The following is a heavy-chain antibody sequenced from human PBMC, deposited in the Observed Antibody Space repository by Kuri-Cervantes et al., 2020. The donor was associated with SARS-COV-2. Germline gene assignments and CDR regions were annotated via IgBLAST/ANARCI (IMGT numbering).Heavy chain of an antibody. CDR2: ISGSGGST. D-gene: IGHD1-1*01. CDR1: GFTFSGHW. V-gene: IGHV3-74*01. Sequence: GESLKISCAASGFTFSGHWIHWVRQAPGKGLEWVSAISGSGGSTYYADSVKGRFTLARDNAKNMLFLQMNSLRAEDTAVYYCVRDGDHWNFDYGGQGTLVTVSS. J-gene: IGHJ4*02. CDR3: VRDGDHWNFDY.